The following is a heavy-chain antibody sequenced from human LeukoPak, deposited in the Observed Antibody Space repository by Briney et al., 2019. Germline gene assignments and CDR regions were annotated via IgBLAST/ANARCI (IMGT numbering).Heavy chain of an antibody. D-gene: IGHD2-15*01. Sequence: KSGGSLRLSCAASGFTFSSYSMNWVRQAPGKELEWVSSISSSSSYIYYADSVKGRFTISRDNAKNSLYLQMNSLRAEDTAVYYCARGSQLVVAATLEDWFDPWGQGTLVTVSS. V-gene: IGHV3-21*01. CDR3: ARGSQLVVAATLEDWFDP. CDR1: GFTFSSYS. J-gene: IGHJ5*02. CDR2: ISSSSSYI.